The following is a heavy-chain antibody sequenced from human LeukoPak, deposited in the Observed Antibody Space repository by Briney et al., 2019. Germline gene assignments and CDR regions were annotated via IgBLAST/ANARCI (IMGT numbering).Heavy chain of an antibody. CDR2: IYYSGST. Sequence: PETLSLTCTVSGGSISSYYWSWIRQPPGKGLEWIGYIYYSGSTNYNPSLKSRVTISVDTSKNQFSLKLSSVTAADTAVYYCARGASLDWFDPWGQGTLVTVSS. V-gene: IGHV4-59*01. D-gene: IGHD5-12*01. CDR3: ARGASLDWFDP. CDR1: GGSISSYY. J-gene: IGHJ5*02.